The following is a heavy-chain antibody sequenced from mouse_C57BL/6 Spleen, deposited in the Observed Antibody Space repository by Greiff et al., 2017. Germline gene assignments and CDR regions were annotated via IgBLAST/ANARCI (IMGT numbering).Heavy chain of an antibody. CDR1: GYTFTSYW. J-gene: IGHJ2*01. Sequence: VKLQQPGAELVMPGASVKLSCKASGYTFTSYWMHWVKQRPGQGLEWIGEIDPSDSYTNYNQKFKGKSTLTVDKSSSTAYMQLSSLTSEDSAVYYCARSPITTVESSLDYWGQGTTLTVSS. CDR2: IDPSDSYT. CDR3: ARSPITTVESSLDY. V-gene: IGHV1-69*01. D-gene: IGHD1-1*01.